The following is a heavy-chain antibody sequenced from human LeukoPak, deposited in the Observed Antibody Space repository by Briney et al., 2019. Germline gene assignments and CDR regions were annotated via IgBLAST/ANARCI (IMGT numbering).Heavy chain of an antibody. V-gene: IGHV3-30-3*01. CDR1: GFTFSSYA. Sequence: GGSLRLSCAASGFTFSSYAMHWVRQAPDKGLEWVAVISYDGSNKYYADSVKGRFTISRDNSKNTLYLQMNSLRAEDTAVYYCASRIAVGYWGQGTLVTVSS. CDR2: ISYDGSNK. J-gene: IGHJ4*02. D-gene: IGHD6-19*01. CDR3: ASRIAVGY.